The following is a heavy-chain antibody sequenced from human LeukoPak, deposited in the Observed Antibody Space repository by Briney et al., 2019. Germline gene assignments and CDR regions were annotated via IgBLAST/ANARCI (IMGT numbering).Heavy chain of an antibody. Sequence: GGSLRLSCAASGFTFSSYAMSWVRQAPGKGLEWVSAISGSGGSTYYADSVKGRFTISRDNSKNTLYLQMNSLRAEDTAVYYCAKVYSSGWYFGDAFDIWGQGTMVTVSS. CDR1: GFTFSSYA. CDR2: ISGSGGST. V-gene: IGHV3-23*01. J-gene: IGHJ3*02. D-gene: IGHD6-19*01. CDR3: AKVYSSGWYFGDAFDI.